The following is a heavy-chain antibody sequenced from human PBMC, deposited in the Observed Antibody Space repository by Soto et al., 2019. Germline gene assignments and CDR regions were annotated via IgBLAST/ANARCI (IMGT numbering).Heavy chain of an antibody. D-gene: IGHD3-3*01. V-gene: IGHV4-34*01. CDR2: INHSGST. CDR1: GGSFSGYC. J-gene: IGHJ5*02. CDR3: ARGVGVRYDFSSGYQKRNLWFHP. Sequence: SETVSLTCAVYGGSFSGYCWSWIRQPPGEGLEWIGEINHSGSTNYNPSLKSRVTISVDTSKNQFSLKLSSVTAADTDVDYCARGVGVRYDFSSGYQKRNLWFHPGRQGTLVT.